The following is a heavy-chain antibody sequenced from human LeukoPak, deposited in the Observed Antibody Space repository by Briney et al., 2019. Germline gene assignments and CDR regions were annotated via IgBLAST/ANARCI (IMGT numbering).Heavy chain of an antibody. D-gene: IGHD3-3*01. V-gene: IGHV1-2*02. Sequence: VASVTVSCKASGYTFTGYYMHWVRQAPGQGLGWMGWINPNSGGTNYAQKFQGRVTMTRDTSISTAYMELSRLRSDDTAVYYCARGGNRFLEWFPNYFDYWGQGTLVTVSS. CDR1: GYTFTGYY. CDR2: INPNSGGT. CDR3: ARGGNRFLEWFPNYFDY. J-gene: IGHJ4*02.